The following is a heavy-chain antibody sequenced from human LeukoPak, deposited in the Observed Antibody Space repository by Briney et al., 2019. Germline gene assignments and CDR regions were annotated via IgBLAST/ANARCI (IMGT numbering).Heavy chain of an antibody. D-gene: IGHD3-10*01. Sequence: HPGGSLRLSCAASGFTFSSYSMNWVRQAPGKGLVWVSRIGDDGSTTAYADSVKGRFTIFRDNAKNTLYLQMNSLRAEDTAVYYRARASRGNWFDPWGQGTLVTVSS. J-gene: IGHJ5*02. CDR2: IGDDGSTT. CDR1: GFTFSSYS. V-gene: IGHV3-74*01. CDR3: ARASRGNWFDP.